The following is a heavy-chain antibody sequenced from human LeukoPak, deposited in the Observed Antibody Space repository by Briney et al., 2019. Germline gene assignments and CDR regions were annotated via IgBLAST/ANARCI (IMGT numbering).Heavy chain of an antibody. CDR1: GGSISSYY. V-gene: IGHV4-59*08. CDR3: SRAAAGTRFDP. D-gene: IGHD6-13*01. Sequence: SETLSLTCTVSGGSISSYYWRWIRQPPGKGLEWIGCIYYSGSTNYNPSLKSRVTISVDMSKNQFSLKLSSVTAADTAVYYCSRAAAGTRFDPWGQGTLVTVSS. CDR2: IYYSGST. J-gene: IGHJ5*02.